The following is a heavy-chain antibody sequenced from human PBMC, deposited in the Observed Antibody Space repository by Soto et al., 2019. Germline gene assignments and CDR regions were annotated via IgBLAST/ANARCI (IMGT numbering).Heavy chain of an antibody. CDR2: INYSGTT. D-gene: IGHD2-15*01. Sequence: SETLSLTCTVSGDSISSSSYYWGWIRQPPGKELEWIGSINYSGTTYYNPSLKSRVTISVDTSKNQFSLKLSSVTAADTAVYDCERRRELVVAEIQVYSFDGWGQGTLGT. CDR1: GDSISSSSYY. J-gene: IGHJ4*02. CDR3: ERRRELVVAEIQVYSFDG. V-gene: IGHV4-39*01.